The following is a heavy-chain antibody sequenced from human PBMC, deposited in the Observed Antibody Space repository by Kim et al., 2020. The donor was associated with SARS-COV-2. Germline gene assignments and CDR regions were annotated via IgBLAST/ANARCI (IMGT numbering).Heavy chain of an antibody. CDR3: AKEGRSWSIDY. CDR1: GFTFSSHA. J-gene: IGHJ4*02. V-gene: IGHV3-23*01. Sequence: GGSLRLSCAASGFTFSSHAMTWVRQAPGKGLEWVAAISGSGTTTHYLESVMGRSTISRDSSKNTLYLQMNSLRVEDTAVYYCAKEGRSWSIDYWGQGTLVTVSS. CDR2: ISGSGTTT. D-gene: IGHD6-13*01.